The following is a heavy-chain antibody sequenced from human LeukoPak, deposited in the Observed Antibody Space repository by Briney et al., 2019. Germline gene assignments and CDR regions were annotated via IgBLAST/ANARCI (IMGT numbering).Heavy chain of an antibody. Sequence: PGGSLRLSCAASGFTVSSNYMSWVRQAPGKGLEWVSVIYSGGSTYYADSVKGRFTISRDNSKNTLYLQMNSLRAEDTAVYYCASSPKVGAAPDWFDPWGQGTLVTVSS. CDR2: IYSGGST. D-gene: IGHD1-26*01. J-gene: IGHJ5*02. CDR1: GFTVSSNY. V-gene: IGHV3-53*01. CDR3: ASSPKVGAAPDWFDP.